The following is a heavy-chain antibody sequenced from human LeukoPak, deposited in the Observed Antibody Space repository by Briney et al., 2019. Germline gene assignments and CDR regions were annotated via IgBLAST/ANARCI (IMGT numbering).Heavy chain of an antibody. V-gene: IGHV3-21*01. J-gene: IGHJ4*02. D-gene: IGHD3-3*01. CDR2: ISSSSSYI. CDR1: GFTFSSYS. CDR3: AKTYYDFWSGYYSHEGNPFDY. Sequence: GGSLRLSCAASGFTFSSYSMNWVRQAPGKGLEWVSSISSSSSYIYYADSVKGRFTISRDNAKNSLYLQMNSLRAEDTAVYYCAKTYYDFWSGYYSHEGNPFDYWGQGTLVTVSS.